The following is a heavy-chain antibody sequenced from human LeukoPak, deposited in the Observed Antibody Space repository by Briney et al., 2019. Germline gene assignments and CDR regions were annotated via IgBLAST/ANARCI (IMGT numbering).Heavy chain of an antibody. CDR3: ARDRSCSGGSCYYFDY. CDR1: GYNFTGNF. V-gene: IGHV1-2*02. J-gene: IGHJ4*02. Sequence: ASVKVSCKASGYNFTGNFIHWVRQAPGQGLEWMGWINPNSGGTNYAQKFQGRVTMTRDTSISTAYMELSRLRSDDTAVYYCARDRSCSGGSCYYFDYWGQGTLVTVSP. D-gene: IGHD2-15*01. CDR2: INPNSGGT.